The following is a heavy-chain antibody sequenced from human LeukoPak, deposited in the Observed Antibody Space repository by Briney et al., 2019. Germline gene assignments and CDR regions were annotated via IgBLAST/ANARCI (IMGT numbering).Heavy chain of an antibody. CDR3: ARLKGVPAADY. Sequence: SETLSLTCTVSGGSISSTSYYWGWIRQPPGKGLEWIGSIFYSGSPYYNPSLKSRVTISVDTAKNQFSLRLTSVTAADTAAYYCARLKGVPAADYWGQGTLVTVSS. D-gene: IGHD2-2*01. V-gene: IGHV4-39*01. CDR1: GGSISSTSYY. CDR2: IFYSGSP. J-gene: IGHJ4*02.